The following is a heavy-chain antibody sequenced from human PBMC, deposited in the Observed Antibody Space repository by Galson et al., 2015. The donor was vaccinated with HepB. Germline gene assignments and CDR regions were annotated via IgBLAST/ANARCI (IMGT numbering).Heavy chain of an antibody. CDR2: ISAYNGNT. CDR1: GYTFTSYG. J-gene: IGHJ4*02. D-gene: IGHD2-21*02. Sequence: SVKVSCKASGYTFTSYGISWVRQAPGQGLEWMGWISAYNGNTNYAQKLQGRVTMTTDTSTSTAYMELRSLRSDDTAVYYCARDQAGYRFHAFPHCGGDCYPPGLDYWGQGTLVTVSS. V-gene: IGHV1-18*01. CDR3: ARDQAGYRFHAFPHCGGDCYPPGLDY.